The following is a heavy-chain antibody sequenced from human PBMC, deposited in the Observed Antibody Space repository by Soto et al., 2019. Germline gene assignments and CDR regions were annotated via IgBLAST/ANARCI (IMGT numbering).Heavy chain of an antibody. V-gene: IGHV1-8*01. J-gene: IGHJ6*03. CDR2: MNPNSGNT. D-gene: IGHD6-19*01. CDR3: ARSNAGQWLAYYYYYLDV. Sequence: ASVKVSCKASGYTFTSYDINWVRQATGQGLEWMGWMNPNSGNTGYAQKFQGRVTMTRNTSISTAYMELSSLRSEDTAVYYCARSNAGQWLAYYYYYLDVWGKGTTVTVSS. CDR1: GYTFTSYD.